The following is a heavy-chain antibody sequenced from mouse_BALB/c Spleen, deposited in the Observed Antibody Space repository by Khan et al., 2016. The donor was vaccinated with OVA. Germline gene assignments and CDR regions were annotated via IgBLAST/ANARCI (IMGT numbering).Heavy chain of an antibody. Sequence: QVQLQQSGAELAKPGASVKMSCKASGYTFSNYWIHWVKQRPGQGLEWIGYINPSSGHTYYNQTFNDKATLTTDKSSSTAYMQLSSLTSEDSAVYYCERCRIDYWGQGTTLTVSS. CDR2: INPSSGHT. CDR1: GYTFSNYW. CDR3: ERCRIDY. V-gene: IGHV1-7*01. J-gene: IGHJ2*01.